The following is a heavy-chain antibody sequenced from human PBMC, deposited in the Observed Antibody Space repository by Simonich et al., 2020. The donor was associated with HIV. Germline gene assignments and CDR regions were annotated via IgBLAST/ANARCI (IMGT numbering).Heavy chain of an antibody. V-gene: IGHV4-34*01. D-gene: IGHD3-3*01. CDR1: VGSFSGYY. CDR2: INHSGIT. CDR3: ARRDRELILYFDY. Sequence: QVQLQQWGAGLLKPSETLSLTCAVYVGSFSGYYWSWIRQAPGKGLEWIGEINHSGITTYKSSLNSRATISVDKSKNQFSRKLSSVTAADTAIYYCARRDRELILYFDYWGQGNLVTVSS. J-gene: IGHJ4*02.